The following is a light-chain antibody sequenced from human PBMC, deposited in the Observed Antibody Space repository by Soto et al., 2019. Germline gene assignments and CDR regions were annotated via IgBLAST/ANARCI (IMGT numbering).Light chain of an antibody. J-gene: IGKJ4*01. CDR3: QQLNSYPPT. CDR2: AAS. V-gene: IGKV1-9*01. Sequence: IQLTQSPSSLSASVGDRVTLTCRASQGISSSLAWYQQKPAKAPKLLIYAASTVQSGVPSRFSGSGSGTDFTLTISSLQPEDFATYYCQQLNSYPPTFGRGTKVDIK. CDR1: QGISSS.